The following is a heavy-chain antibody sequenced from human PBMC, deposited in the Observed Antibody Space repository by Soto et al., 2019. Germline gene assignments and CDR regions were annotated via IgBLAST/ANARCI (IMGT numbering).Heavy chain of an antibody. V-gene: IGHV3-23*01. CDR2: FRSSGDGGTT. CDR3: AKKVNSGPGSQYFDY. J-gene: IGHJ4*02. Sequence: GGSLRLSCAASGFTFGSYSMSWVRQAPGKGLEWVSGFRSSGDGGTTYYADSVKGRFTISRDNSKNTLFLQMNSLRAEDTAIYYCAKKVNSGPGSQYFDYWGQGTLVTVSS. D-gene: IGHD3-10*01. CDR1: GFTFGSYS.